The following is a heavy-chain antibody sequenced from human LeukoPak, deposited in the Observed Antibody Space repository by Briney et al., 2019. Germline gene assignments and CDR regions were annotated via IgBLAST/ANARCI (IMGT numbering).Heavy chain of an antibody. Sequence: GGSLRLSCAASGFTFSSYAMSWVRQAPGKGLEWVSVLYSGGSTYYADSVKGRFTISRDNSKNTLYLQMNSLRAEDTAVYYCAKGGSGWNTSWFDPWGQGTLVIVSS. D-gene: IGHD6-19*01. CDR2: LYSGGST. CDR1: GFTFSSYA. J-gene: IGHJ5*02. V-gene: IGHV3-23*03. CDR3: AKGGSGWNTSWFDP.